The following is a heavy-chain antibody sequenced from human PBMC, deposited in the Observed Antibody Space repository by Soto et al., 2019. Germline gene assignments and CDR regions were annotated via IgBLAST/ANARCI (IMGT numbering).Heavy chain of an antibody. V-gene: IGHV3-33*06. CDR1: GFTFSSYG. D-gene: IGHD1-26*01. CDR3: AKDIDSYSGSYYFDY. J-gene: IGHJ4*02. CDR2: IWYDGSNK. Sequence: QVQLVESGGGVVQPGRSLRLSCAASGFTFSSYGMHWVRQAPGKGLEWVAVIWYDGSNKYYADSVKGRFTISRDNSKNTLYLQMNSLRAEDTALYYCAKDIDSYSGSYYFDYWGQGTLVTVSS.